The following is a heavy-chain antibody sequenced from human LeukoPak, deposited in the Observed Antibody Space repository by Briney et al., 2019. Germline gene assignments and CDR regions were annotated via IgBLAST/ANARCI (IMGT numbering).Heavy chain of an antibody. D-gene: IGHD2-15*01. V-gene: IGHV3-13*05. CDR1: GFTFSSYD. Sequence: GGSLRLSCAASGFTFSSYDMHWVRQAPGKGLEWVSAIGTAGDPYYPGSVKGRFTTSRENAKNSLYLQMNSLRAGDTAVYYCARDKLYCSGGSCYYYGMDVWGQGTTVTVSS. CDR3: ARDKLYCSGGSCYYYGMDV. J-gene: IGHJ6*02. CDR2: IGTAGDP.